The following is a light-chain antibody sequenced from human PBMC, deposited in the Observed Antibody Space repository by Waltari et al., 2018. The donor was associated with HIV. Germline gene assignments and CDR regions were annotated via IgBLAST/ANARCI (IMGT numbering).Light chain of an antibody. V-gene: IGLV2-18*02. J-gene: IGLJ3*02. CDR2: EFT. CDR3: SSYTTSSTWV. Sequence: QSTLTQPPSVSGSLGQSVTIACSGTSSDIGSYNRVSWYQQPPGTAPKLIIYEFTNRPSGFAVRFSGSKSGNTASLTISGLQAEDEADYYCSSYTTSSTWVFGGGTQLTVL. CDR1: SSDIGSYNR.